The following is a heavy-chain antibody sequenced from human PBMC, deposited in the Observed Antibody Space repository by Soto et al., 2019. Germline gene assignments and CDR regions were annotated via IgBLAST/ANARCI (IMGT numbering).Heavy chain of an antibody. CDR1: GGTFSDYV. J-gene: IGHJ5*02. CDR2: IIAMSGTV. V-gene: IGHV1-69*01. D-gene: IGHD6-25*01. Sequence: QVQLVQSGSEVKRPGSSVRVSCTALGGTFSDYVISWVRQAPGQGLEWMGGIIAMSGTVSKAQKFQHRVTMSADESTSTAYMELSSLTSEDTATYYCAREAGYNWFDPWGQGTLVTVSS. CDR3: AREAGYNWFDP.